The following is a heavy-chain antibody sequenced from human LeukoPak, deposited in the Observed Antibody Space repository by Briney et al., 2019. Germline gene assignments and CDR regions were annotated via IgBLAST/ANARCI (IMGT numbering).Heavy chain of an antibody. D-gene: IGHD1-20*01. V-gene: IGHV4-59*01. J-gene: IGHJ6*03. CDR3: ARVGVTGELYPDYYYYMDV. Sequence: PSETLPLTCTVSGGSISSYYWSWIRQPPGKGLEWIGYIYYSGSTNYNPSLKSRVTISVDTSKNQFSLNLSSVTAADTAVYYCARVGVTGELYPDYYYYMDVWGKGTTVTVSS. CDR2: IYYSGST. CDR1: GGSISSYY.